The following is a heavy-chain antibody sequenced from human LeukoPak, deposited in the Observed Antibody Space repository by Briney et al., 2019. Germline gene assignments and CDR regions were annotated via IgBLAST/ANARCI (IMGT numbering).Heavy chain of an antibody. D-gene: IGHD2-2*01. CDR3: AREGVEGAAIIDY. CDR1: GYTLTELS. J-gene: IGHJ4*02. Sequence: ASVKVSCKVSGYTLTELSMHWVRQAPGQGLEWMGWINPNSGGTNYAQKFQGRVTMTRDTSISTAYMELSRLRSDDTAVYYCAREGVEGAAIIDYWGQGTLVTVSS. CDR2: INPNSGGT. V-gene: IGHV1-2*02.